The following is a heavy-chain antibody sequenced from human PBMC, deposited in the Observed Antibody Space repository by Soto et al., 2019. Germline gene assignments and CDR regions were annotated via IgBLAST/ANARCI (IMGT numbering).Heavy chain of an antibody. V-gene: IGHV1-46*01. Sequence: GASVKVSCKASGYTFTGYYMHWVRQAPGQGLEWMGIINPSGGSTSYAQKFQGRVTMTRDTSTSTVYMELSSLRSEDTAVYYCARIPLIAAAGTYYYYGMDVWGQGTTVTVSS. CDR1: GYTFTGYY. CDR3: ARIPLIAAAGTYYYYGMDV. D-gene: IGHD6-13*01. J-gene: IGHJ6*02. CDR2: INPSGGST.